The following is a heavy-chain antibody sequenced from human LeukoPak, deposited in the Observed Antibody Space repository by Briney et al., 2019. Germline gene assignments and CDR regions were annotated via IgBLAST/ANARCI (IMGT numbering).Heavy chain of an antibody. V-gene: IGHV3-66*02. Sequence: GGSLRLSCAASGFTVSSNYMSWVRQAPGKGLEWVAVIYSGGSTYYADSVKGRFTISRDESKNTLYLQMNSLRGEDTAVYYCARSYGGNSHFDYWGRGTLVTVSS. J-gene: IGHJ4*02. CDR3: ARSYGGNSHFDY. CDR2: IYSGGST. D-gene: IGHD4-23*01. CDR1: GFTVSSNY.